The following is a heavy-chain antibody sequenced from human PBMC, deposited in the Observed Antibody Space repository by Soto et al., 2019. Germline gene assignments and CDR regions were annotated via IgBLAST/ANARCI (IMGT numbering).Heavy chain of an antibody. Sequence: SETLSLTCTVSGGSISSYYWSWIRQPPGKGLEWIGYIYYSGSTNYNPSLKSRVTISVDTSKNQFSLKLSSVTAADTAVYYCARGAYYVILTGYYRGGAFDIWGQGTMVTVSS. V-gene: IGHV4-59*01. J-gene: IGHJ3*02. D-gene: IGHD3-9*01. CDR2: IYYSGST. CDR1: GGSISSYY. CDR3: ARGAYYVILTGYYRGGAFDI.